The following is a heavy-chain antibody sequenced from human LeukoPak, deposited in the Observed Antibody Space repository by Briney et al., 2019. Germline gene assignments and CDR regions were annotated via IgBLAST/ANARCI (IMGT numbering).Heavy chain of an antibody. V-gene: IGHV4-4*02. CDR1: GGSIDITNY. J-gene: IGHJ4*02. Sequence: SETLSLTCGVSGGSIDITNYWSWVRLAPGKGLEWIGEIAHDGTTNYNPSLRSRVAMSFDRANNQFSLSLTSVTAADTAVYYCTREDRPYCPFAYWGQGVLVTVSS. CDR3: TREDRPYCPFAY. D-gene: IGHD1-26*01. CDR2: IAHDGTT.